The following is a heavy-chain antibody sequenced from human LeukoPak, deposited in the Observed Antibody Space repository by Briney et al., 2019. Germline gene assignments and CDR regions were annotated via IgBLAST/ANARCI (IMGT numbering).Heavy chain of an antibody. CDR3: ARSNRYYYYMDV. CDR1: GGSISSYY. J-gene: IGHJ6*03. Sequence: PSETLSLTCTVSGGSISSYYWSWIRQPAGKGLEWIGRIYISGSGSTNYNPSLKSRVTMSVDTSKNQFSLKLSSVTAADTAVYYCARSNRYYYYMDVWGKGTTVTVSS. CDR2: IYISGSGST. D-gene: IGHD2/OR15-2a*01. V-gene: IGHV4-4*07.